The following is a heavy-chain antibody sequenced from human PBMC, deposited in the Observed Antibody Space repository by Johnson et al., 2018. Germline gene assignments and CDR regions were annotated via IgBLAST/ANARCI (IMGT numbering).Heavy chain of an antibody. CDR1: GGTFSSYG. Sequence: VQLVECGAEVKKPGSSVKVSCTASGGTFSSYGISWVRQAPGQGLEWMGGFIPIFGAANYGQKFQGRVTLTADESTNTAYMELSSLRSEDTAVYYCATPISAGAEYVQHWGQGTLVTVSS. CDR3: ATPISAGAEYVQH. D-gene: IGHD3-3*01. CDR2: FIPIFGAA. V-gene: IGHV1-69*01. J-gene: IGHJ1*01.